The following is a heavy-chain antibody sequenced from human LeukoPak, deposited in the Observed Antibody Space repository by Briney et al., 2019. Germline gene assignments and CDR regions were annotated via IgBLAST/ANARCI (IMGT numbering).Heavy chain of an antibody. V-gene: IGHV1-69*06. CDR3: ARRGLHGSVSYYDYYYMDV. J-gene: IGHJ6*03. Sequence: SVKVSCKASGGTFSSYAISWVRQAPGQGLEWMGRIIPIFGTANYAQKFQGRVTITADKSTSTAYMELSSLRSEDTAVYYCARRGLHGSVSYYDYYYMDVWGKGTTVTVSS. CDR2: IIPIFGTA. D-gene: IGHD3-10*01. CDR1: GGTFSSYA.